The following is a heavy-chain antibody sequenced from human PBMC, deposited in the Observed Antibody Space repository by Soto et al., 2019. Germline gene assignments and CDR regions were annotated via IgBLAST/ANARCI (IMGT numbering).Heavy chain of an antibody. V-gene: IGHV3-23*01. CDR1: RFTFSSYA. D-gene: IGHD4-4*01. CDR2: ISGSGGST. J-gene: IGHJ5*02. Sequence: AGSLRLSCAASRFTFSSYAMSWVRQAPGKGLEWVSAISGSGGSTYYADSVKGRFTISGDNSKNTLYLQMNSLRAEDTAVYYCAKSSPKRTTVNDNWFDPWGQGTLITVSS. CDR3: AKSSPKRTTVNDNWFDP.